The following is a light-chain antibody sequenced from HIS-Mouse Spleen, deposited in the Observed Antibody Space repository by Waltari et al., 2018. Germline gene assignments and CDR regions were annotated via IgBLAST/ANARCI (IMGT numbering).Light chain of an antibody. V-gene: IGLV3-10*01. CDR2: EDS. J-gene: IGLJ2*01. CDR1: ALPKKY. CDR3: YSTDSSGNHRV. Sequence: SYELTQPPSVSVSPGQTARITCSGDALPKKYAYWYQQKSGQAPVLVIYEDSKRPSGIAGRFSGSNSGTMATLTISGAQVEDEADYYCYSTDSSGNHRVFGGGTKLTVL.